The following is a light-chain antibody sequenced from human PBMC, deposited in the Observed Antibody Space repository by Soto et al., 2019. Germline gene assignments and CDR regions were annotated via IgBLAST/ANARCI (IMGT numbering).Light chain of an antibody. CDR2: DAS. Sequence: EIVLTQSPATLSLSPGERATLSCKASQSISISLAWYQQKPGQAPRLLIYDASNRATGIPARFSGSGAGTDFTLIISSLEPEDFAVYFCQQRSNWLWTFRQGTKVEIK. J-gene: IGKJ1*01. V-gene: IGKV3-11*01. CDR3: QQRSNWLWT. CDR1: QSISIS.